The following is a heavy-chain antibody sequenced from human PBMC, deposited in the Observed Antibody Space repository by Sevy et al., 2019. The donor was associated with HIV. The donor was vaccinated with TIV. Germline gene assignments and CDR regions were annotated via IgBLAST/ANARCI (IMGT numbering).Heavy chain of an antibody. Sequence: GGCLRLSCAASGFTFSSYSMNWVRQAPGKGLEWVSYISSSSSTIYYADSVKGRFTISRDNAKNSLYLQMNSLRDEDTAVYYCARDRVCSGGSCYSDFYYYGMDVWGQGTTVTVSS. CDR1: GFTFSSYS. V-gene: IGHV3-48*02. CDR2: ISSSSSTI. D-gene: IGHD2-15*01. J-gene: IGHJ6*02. CDR3: ARDRVCSGGSCYSDFYYYGMDV.